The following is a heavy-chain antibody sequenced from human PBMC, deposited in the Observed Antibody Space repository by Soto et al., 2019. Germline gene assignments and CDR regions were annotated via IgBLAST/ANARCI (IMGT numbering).Heavy chain of an antibody. V-gene: IGHV1-18*01. Sequence: QVQLVQSGAEVKKPGASVKVSCKASGYTFTSYGISWVRQAPGQGLEWMGWISAYNGNTNYAQKLQGRVTMTTDTSTSTAYMELRSLRSDDTAVYYCATGIAVAFLGVSLGWFDPWGQGTLVTVSS. CDR3: ATGIAVAFLGVSLGWFDP. CDR1: GYTFTSYG. J-gene: IGHJ5*02. D-gene: IGHD6-19*01. CDR2: ISAYNGNT.